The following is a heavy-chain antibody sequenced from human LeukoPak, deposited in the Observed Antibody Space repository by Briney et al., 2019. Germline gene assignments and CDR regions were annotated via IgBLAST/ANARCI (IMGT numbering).Heavy chain of an antibody. Sequence: SETLSLTCAVYGGSFSGYYWSWIRQPPGKGLEWIGEINHSGSTNYNPFLKSRVTISVDTSKNQFSLKLSSVTAADTAVYYCASGTPRKYSGSYPRFDYWGQGTLVTVSS. D-gene: IGHD1-26*01. CDR1: GGSFSGYY. V-gene: IGHV4-34*01. CDR2: INHSGST. J-gene: IGHJ4*02. CDR3: ASGTPRKYSGSYPRFDY.